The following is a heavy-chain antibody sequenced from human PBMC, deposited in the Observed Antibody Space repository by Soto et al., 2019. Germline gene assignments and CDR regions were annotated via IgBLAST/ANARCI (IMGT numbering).Heavy chain of an antibody. V-gene: IGHV4-30-4*01. D-gene: IGHD2-2*01. J-gene: IGHJ5*02. CDR3: ARDVKNVGVVVPAASIGWFDP. CDR2: IYYSGST. Sequence: LSLTCTVSGGSISSGDYYWSWIRQPPGKGLEWIGYIYYSGSTYYNPSLKSRVTISVDTSKNQFSLKLSSVTAADTAVYYCARDVKNVGVVVPAASIGWFDPWGQGTLVTVSS. CDR1: GGSISSGDYY.